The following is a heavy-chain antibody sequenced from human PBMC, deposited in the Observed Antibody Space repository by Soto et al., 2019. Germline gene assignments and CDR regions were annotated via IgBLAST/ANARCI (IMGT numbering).Heavy chain of an antibody. D-gene: IGHD4-17*01. V-gene: IGHV1-18*01. J-gene: IGHJ4*02. CDR2: ISAYNGNT. CDR1: GYTFTSYG. Sequence: ASVKVSCKASGYTFTSYGISWVRQAPGQGLEWMGWISAYNGNTNYAHKLQGRVTMTTDTSTSTAYMELRSLRSDDTAVYYCARVDDYGDYGDFDYWGQGTLVTVSS. CDR3: ARVDDYGDYGDFDY.